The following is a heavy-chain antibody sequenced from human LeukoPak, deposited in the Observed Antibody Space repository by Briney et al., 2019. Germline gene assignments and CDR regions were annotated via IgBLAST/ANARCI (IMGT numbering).Heavy chain of an antibody. J-gene: IGHJ4*01. D-gene: IGHD2-21*02. CDR1: GFTFSSYA. CDR2: ISYDGSNK. CDR3: AREKYCGGDCSPLYYFDY. V-gene: IGHV3-30-3*01. Sequence: GGSLRLSCAAFGFTFSSYAMHWVRQAPGKGLEWVAVISYDGSNKYYADSVKGRFTISRDNSKNTLYLQMNSLRAEDTAVYYCAREKYCGGDCSPLYYFDYWGQEPWSPSPQ.